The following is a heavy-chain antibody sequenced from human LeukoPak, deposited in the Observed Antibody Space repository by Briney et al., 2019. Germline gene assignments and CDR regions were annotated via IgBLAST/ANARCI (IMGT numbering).Heavy chain of an antibody. CDR3: ARTYCDSTTCYRFDY. Sequence: SETLSLTCTVSGGSISSGGYYWNWIRQPAGKGLEWIGRIQTNGGTNYNPSLNSRVTISVDTSENQFSLELRSVTAADAAVYYCARTYCDSTTCYRFDYWGQGTLVTVSS. J-gene: IGHJ4*02. V-gene: IGHV4-61*02. CDR1: GGSISSGGYY. D-gene: IGHD2-2*01. CDR2: IQTNGGT.